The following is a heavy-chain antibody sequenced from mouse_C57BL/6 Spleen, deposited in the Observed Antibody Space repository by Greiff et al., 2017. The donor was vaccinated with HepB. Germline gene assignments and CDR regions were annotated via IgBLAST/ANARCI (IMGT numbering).Heavy chain of an antibody. CDR3: ARLTTVVAHWYFDV. CDR2: ISSGGSYT. V-gene: IGHV5-6*02. CDR1: GFTFSSYG. D-gene: IGHD1-1*01. J-gene: IGHJ1*03. Sequence: DVMLVESGGDLVKPGGSLKLSCAASGFTFSSYGMSWVRQTPDKRLEWVATISSGGSYTYYPDSVKGRFTISRDNAKNTLYLQMSSLKSEDTAMYYCARLTTVVAHWYFDVWGTGTTVTVSS.